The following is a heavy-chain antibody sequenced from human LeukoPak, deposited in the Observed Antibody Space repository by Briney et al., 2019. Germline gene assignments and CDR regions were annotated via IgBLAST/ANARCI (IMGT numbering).Heavy chain of an antibody. V-gene: IGHV7-4-1*02. CDR3: ARHQTVTTKPNWFDP. J-gene: IGHJ5*02. CDR2: INTNTGNP. Sequence: GASVKVSCKASGYTFTSYAMNWVRQAPGQGLEWMGWINTNTGNPTYAQGFTGRFVFSLDTSVSTAYLQISSLKAEDTAVYYCARHQTVTTKPNWFDPWGQGTLVTVPS. D-gene: IGHD4-17*01. CDR1: GYTFTSYA.